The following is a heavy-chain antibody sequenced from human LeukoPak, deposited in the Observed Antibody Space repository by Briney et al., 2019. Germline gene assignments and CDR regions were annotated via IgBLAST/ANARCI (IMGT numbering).Heavy chain of an antibody. V-gene: IGHV3-48*03. J-gene: IGHJ4*02. CDR3: ARESIAVAGAPFDY. CDR2: ISSGSTI. D-gene: IGHD6-19*01. CDR1: GFTFSSYE. Sequence: GGSLRLSRAASGFTFSSYEMNWVRQAPGKGLEWVSYISSGSTIYDADSVKGRFTISRDNAKNSLYLQMNSLRAEDTAVYYCARESIAVAGAPFDYWGQGTLVTVSS.